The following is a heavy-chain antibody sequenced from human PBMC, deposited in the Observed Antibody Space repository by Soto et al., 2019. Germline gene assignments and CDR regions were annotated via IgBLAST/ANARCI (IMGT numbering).Heavy chain of an antibody. V-gene: IGHV1-69*13. CDR3: AREADHEYFEY. D-gene: IGHD6-6*01. J-gene: IGHJ4*02. CDR2: IIPMFDIV. Sequence: SVKVSCKASGGTFGSYPISWVRQAPGQGLEWIGGIIPMFDIVHFAQKFQGRVTIIADEFTDTSYMELSSLRSEDTAVYYCAREADHEYFEYWGQGALVTVSS. CDR1: GGTFGSYP.